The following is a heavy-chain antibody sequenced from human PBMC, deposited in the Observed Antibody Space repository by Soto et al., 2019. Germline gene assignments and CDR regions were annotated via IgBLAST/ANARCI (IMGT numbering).Heavy chain of an antibody. CDR2: IYYSGST. J-gene: IGHJ4*02. Sequence: QVQLQESGPGLVKPSQTLSLTCTVSGGSISSGGYYWSWIRQHPGKGLEWIGYIYYSGSTYYNPSLQSRVTISVDTSKNQFPLKLSSVTAADTAVYYCARGYVWARYFDYWGQGTLVTVSS. CDR1: GGSISSGGYY. CDR3: ARGYVWARYFDY. D-gene: IGHD3-16*01. V-gene: IGHV4-31*03.